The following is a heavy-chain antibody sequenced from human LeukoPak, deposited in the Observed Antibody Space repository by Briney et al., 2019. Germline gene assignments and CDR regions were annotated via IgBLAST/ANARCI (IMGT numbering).Heavy chain of an antibody. CDR1: GFAFTTYS. J-gene: IGHJ5*02. Sequence: PGGSLRLSCAASGFAFTTYSINWVRQAPGKGLEWVSYINSDSSFISYADSVKGRFTISRDNSKNTLYLQMNSLRAEDTAVYYCAKSLSSSGLDWFDPWGQGTLVTVSS. CDR2: INSDSSFI. V-gene: IGHV3-21*05. CDR3: AKSLSSSGLDWFDP. D-gene: IGHD6-6*01.